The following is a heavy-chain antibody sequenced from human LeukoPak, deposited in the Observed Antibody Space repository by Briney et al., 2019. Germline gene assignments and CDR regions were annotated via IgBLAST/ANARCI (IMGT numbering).Heavy chain of an antibody. D-gene: IGHD3-10*01. CDR2: IYTSGST. V-gene: IGHV4-4*07. CDR3: ARDLGYYYGSGSSPDANYNYYGMDV. CDR1: GGSISSYY. J-gene: IGHJ6*02. Sequence: SETLSLTCTVSGGSISSYYWSWIRQPAGKGLEWIGRIYTSGSTNYNPLLKSRVTMSADTSKNQFSLKLSSVTAADTAVYYCARDLGYYYGSGSSPDANYNYYGMDVWGQGTTVTVSS.